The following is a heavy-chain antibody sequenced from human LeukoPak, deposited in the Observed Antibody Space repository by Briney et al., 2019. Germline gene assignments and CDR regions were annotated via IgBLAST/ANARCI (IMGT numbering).Heavy chain of an antibody. CDR3: ASQGGFGESWGYFDY. V-gene: IGHV2-5*02. D-gene: IGHD3-10*01. CDR2: IYWDDDK. J-gene: IGHJ4*02. Sequence: ESGPTLVKPTQTLTLTCTFSGFSLSTSGVGVGWIRQPPGKALEWLALIYWDDDKRYSPSLKSRLTITKDTSKNQVVLTMINMDPVDTATYYCASQGGFGESWGYFDYWGQGTLVTVSS. CDR1: GFSLSTSGVG.